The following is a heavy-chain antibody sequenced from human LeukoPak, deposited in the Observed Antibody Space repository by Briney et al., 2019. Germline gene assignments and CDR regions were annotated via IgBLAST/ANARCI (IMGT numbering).Heavy chain of an antibody. V-gene: IGHV4-34*01. J-gene: IGHJ3*02. CDR3: ASTYYDFWSGYFNDAFDI. CDR1: GGSISSYY. D-gene: IGHD3-3*01. Sequence: SETLSLTCTVSGGSISSYYWSWIRQPPGKGLEWIGEINHSGSTNYNPSLKSRVTISVDTSKNQFSLKLSSVTAADTAVYYCASTYYDFWSGYFNDAFDIWGQGTMVTVSS. CDR2: INHSGST.